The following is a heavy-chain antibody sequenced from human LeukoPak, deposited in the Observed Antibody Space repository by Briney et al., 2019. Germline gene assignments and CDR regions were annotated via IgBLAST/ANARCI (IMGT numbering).Heavy chain of an antibody. D-gene: IGHD6-19*01. Sequence: ASETLSLTCTVSGGSISSSSYYWGWIRQPPGKGLEWIGSIYYSGSTYYNPSLKSRVTISVDTSKNQFSLKLSSVTAADTAVYYCARDTKAVAGIWGPGAYYFDYWGQGTLVTVSS. CDR2: IYYSGST. CDR3: ARDTKAVAGIWGPGAYYFDY. J-gene: IGHJ4*02. V-gene: IGHV4-39*07. CDR1: GGSISSSSYY.